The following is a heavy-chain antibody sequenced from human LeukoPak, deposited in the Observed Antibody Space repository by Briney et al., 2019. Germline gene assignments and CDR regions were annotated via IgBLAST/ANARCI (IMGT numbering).Heavy chain of an antibody. CDR1: GGTFSSYA. J-gene: IGHJ4*02. CDR2: ISAYNGNT. CDR3: ARVRSVTLSGSYYGDDFDY. Sequence: GSSVKVSCKASGGTFSSYAISWVRQAPGQGLEWMGWISAYNGNTNYAQKLQGRVTMTTDTSTSTAYMELRSLRSDDTAVYYCARVRSVTLSGSYYGDDFDYWGQGTLVTVSS. D-gene: IGHD1-26*01. V-gene: IGHV1-18*01.